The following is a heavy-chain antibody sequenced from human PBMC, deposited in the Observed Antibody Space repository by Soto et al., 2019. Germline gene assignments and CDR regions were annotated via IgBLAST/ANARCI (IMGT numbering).Heavy chain of an antibody. J-gene: IGHJ4*02. CDR1: GYTFTGYY. V-gene: IGHV1-2*02. CDR3: ARDTTVSDLDY. CDR2: INPNSGGT. D-gene: IGHD1-26*01. Sequence: GASVKVSCKASGYTFTGYYMHWVRQAPGQGLEWMGWINPNSGGTNYAQKFQGRVTMTRDTSTSTVYMELSSLRSEDTAVYYCARDTTVSDLDYWGQGTLVTVSS.